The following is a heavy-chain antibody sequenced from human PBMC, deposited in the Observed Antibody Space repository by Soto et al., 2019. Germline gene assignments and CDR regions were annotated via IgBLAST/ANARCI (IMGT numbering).Heavy chain of an antibody. D-gene: IGHD5-12*01. CDR2: ISYDGSNK. J-gene: IGHJ4*02. CDR3: AKLYSGYDYEGDY. V-gene: IGHV3-30*18. Sequence: QVQLVESGGGVVQPGRSLRLSCAASGFTFSSYGMHWVRQAPGKGLEWVAVISYDGSNKYYADSVKGRFTISRDNSKKPLYLQMNSPRAENTAVYYCAKLYSGYDYEGDYWGQGTLVTVS. CDR1: GFTFSSYG.